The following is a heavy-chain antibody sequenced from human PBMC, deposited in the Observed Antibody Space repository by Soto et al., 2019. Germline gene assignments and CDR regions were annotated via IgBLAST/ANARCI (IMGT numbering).Heavy chain of an antibody. CDR1: GASISSGGYY. CDR2: IYYSGST. V-gene: IGHV4-31*11. CDR3: ARDQYDILTGYNWFDP. D-gene: IGHD3-9*01. Sequence: TLSLTCAVSGASISSGGYYWSWIRQHPGKGLEWIGYIYYSGSTYYNPSLKSRVTISVDTSKNQFSLKLSSVTAADTAVYYCARDQYDILTGYNWFDPWGQGTPVTVYS. J-gene: IGHJ5*02.